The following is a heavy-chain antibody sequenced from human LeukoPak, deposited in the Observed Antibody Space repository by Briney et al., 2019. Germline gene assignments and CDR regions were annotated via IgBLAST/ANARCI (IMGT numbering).Heavy chain of an antibody. CDR3: AKGEYHQDGIGENRFDN. CDR1: GFLFSSFE. V-gene: IGHV3-48*03. J-gene: IGHJ4*02. CDR2: ISSSGITI. Sequence: PGGSLRLSCAASGFLFSSFEVNWVRQAPGKGLEWVSYISSSGITIYYADSVKGRFTTSRDNAKNSVFLQMSSLRPEDTAVYYCAKGEYHQDGIGENRFDNWGQGALVTVSS. D-gene: IGHD5-24*01.